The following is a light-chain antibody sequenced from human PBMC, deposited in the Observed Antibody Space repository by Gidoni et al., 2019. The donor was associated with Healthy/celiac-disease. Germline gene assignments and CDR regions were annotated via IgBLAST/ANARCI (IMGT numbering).Light chain of an antibody. CDR3: QQYDNLPYT. J-gene: IGKJ2*01. CDR2: DAS. CDR1: QDISNY. V-gene: IGKV1-33*01. Sequence: DIQMTQSPSSLSAPVGDRVTITCQASQDISNYLNWYQQKPGKAPKLLIYDASNLETGVPSRFSGSGSGTDFTFTISSLQPEDIATYYCQQYDNLPYTFXQXTKLXIK.